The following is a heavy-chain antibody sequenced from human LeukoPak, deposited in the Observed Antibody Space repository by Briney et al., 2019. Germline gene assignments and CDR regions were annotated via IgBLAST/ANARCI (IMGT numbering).Heavy chain of an antibody. CDR2: INSDGSST. Sequence: PGGSLRLSCAASGFTFSSYWMHWVRQAPGKGLVWVSRINSDGSSTSYADSVEGRFTISRDNAKNTLYLQMNSLRAEDTAVYYCARVYGSSGPVYWGQGTLVTVSS. D-gene: IGHD6-6*01. J-gene: IGHJ4*02. CDR1: GFTFSSYW. CDR3: ARVYGSSGPVY. V-gene: IGHV3-74*01.